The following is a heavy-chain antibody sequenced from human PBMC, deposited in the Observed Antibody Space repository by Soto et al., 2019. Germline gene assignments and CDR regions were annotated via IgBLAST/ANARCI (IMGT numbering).Heavy chain of an antibody. CDR2: ISDSGSVV. V-gene: IGHV3-48*03. Sequence: EVQLVESGGGLVQPGGSLRLSCAASGFTFATHEMAWVRQAPGKGLEWLSYISDSGSVVKYADSVRGRFTISRDNARNSLYLQMNSLRAEDTAIYYCAGGVMYSGSYQDWGQGTLVTVSS. CDR3: AGGVMYSGSYQD. D-gene: IGHD1-26*01. CDR1: GFTFATHE. J-gene: IGHJ4*02.